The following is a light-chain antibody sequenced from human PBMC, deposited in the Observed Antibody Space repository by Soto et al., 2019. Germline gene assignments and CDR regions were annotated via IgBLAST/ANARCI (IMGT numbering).Light chain of an antibody. Sequence: QSVLTQPPSASGTPGQRVTISCSGSSSNIGSNYVYWYQQLPGTAPKLLIYRNNQRPSGVPDRFSGSKSGTSASLAISGLRSEDESDFYCAAWDDSLCCYVFGTGTQVTVL. J-gene: IGLJ1*01. CDR2: RNN. V-gene: IGLV1-47*01. CDR1: SSNIGSNY. CDR3: AAWDDSLCCYV.